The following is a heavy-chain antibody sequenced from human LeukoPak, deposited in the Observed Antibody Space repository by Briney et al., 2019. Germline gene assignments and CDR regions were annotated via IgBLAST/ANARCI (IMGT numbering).Heavy chain of an antibody. J-gene: IGHJ4*02. CDR1: GFTFSSYA. CDR2: ISGSGGST. V-gene: IGHV3-23*01. D-gene: IGHD5-18*01. Sequence: GGSLRLSCAASGFTFSSYAMSWVRQAPGKGLEWVSDISGSGGSTYYADSVKGRFTISRDNSKNTLHLQMNSLRAEDTAVYYCAKDSRYSYGSFFDYWGQGTLVTVSS. CDR3: AKDSRYSYGSFFDY.